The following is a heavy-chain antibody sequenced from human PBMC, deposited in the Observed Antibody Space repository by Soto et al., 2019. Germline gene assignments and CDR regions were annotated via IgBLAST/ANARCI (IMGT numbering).Heavy chain of an antibody. Sequence: EVQLVESGGGLVQPGGSLRLSCAASGFTFSSYSMNWVRQAPGKGLEWVSYISSSSSTIYYADSVKGRFTLSRDNAKNSLYLQMNILRAEDTAVYYCARGMTTVTTGNGYFDLWGRGTLVTVSS. D-gene: IGHD4-17*01. J-gene: IGHJ2*01. CDR2: ISSSSSTI. CDR1: GFTFSSYS. V-gene: IGHV3-48*01. CDR3: ARGMTTVTTGNGYFDL.